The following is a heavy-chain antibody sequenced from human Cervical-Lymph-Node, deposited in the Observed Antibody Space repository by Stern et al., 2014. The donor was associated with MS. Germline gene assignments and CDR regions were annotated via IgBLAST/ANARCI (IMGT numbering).Heavy chain of an antibody. CDR3: ATPATPDYGDYVFVY. CDR2: IYYSGST. Sequence: QLQLQESGPGLVKPSETLSLTCTVSGGSISSSSYYWGWIRQPPGKGLEWIGGIYYSGSTYYNPSLKSRVTISVDTSKNQFSLKRSSVTAADTAVYYCATPATPDYGDYVFVYWGQGTLVTVSS. D-gene: IGHD4-17*01. V-gene: IGHV4-39*01. J-gene: IGHJ4*02. CDR1: GGSISSSSYY.